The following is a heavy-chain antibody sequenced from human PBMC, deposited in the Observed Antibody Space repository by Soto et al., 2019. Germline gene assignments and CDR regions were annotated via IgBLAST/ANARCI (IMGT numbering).Heavy chain of an antibody. J-gene: IGHJ6*02. CDR1: GGTFSSYA. V-gene: IGHV1-69*01. CDR2: IIPIFGTA. Sequence: QVQLVQSGAEVKKPGSSVKVSCKASGGTFSSYAISWVRQAPGQGLEWMGGIIPIFGTANYAQKFQGRVTITADESTSTAYMELSSLRSEDTAVYYCASMVVVAATPTYCYYYGMDVWGQGTTVTVSS. D-gene: IGHD2-15*01. CDR3: ASMVVVAATPTYCYYYGMDV.